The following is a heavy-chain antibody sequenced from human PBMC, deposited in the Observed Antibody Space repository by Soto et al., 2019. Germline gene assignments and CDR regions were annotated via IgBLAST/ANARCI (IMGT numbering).Heavy chain of an antibody. Sequence: ASVKVSCKASGYTFTVYYMHWVLQAPGQGLEWMGWINPNSGGTNYAQKFQGWVTMTRDTSISTAYMELSRLRSDDTAVYYCARGSRQDCSSTSCYPDWFDPWGQGTVVTVSS. CDR1: GYTFTVYY. V-gene: IGHV1-2*04. J-gene: IGHJ5*02. CDR3: ARGSRQDCSSTSCYPDWFDP. CDR2: INPNSGGT. D-gene: IGHD2-2*01.